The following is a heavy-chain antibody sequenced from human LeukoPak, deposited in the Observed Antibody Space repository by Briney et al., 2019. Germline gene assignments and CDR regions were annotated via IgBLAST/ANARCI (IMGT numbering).Heavy chain of an antibody. CDR2: ISSSGSTI. V-gene: IGHV3-11*04. D-gene: IGHD3-22*01. J-gene: IGHJ5*02. Sequence: GGSLRLSCAASGFTFSDYYMSWIRQAPGKGLEWVSYISSSGSTIYYADSAKGRFTISRDNAKNSLYLQMNSLRAEDTAVYYCALRKDSSGEFDPWGQGTLVTVSS. CDR1: GFTFSDYY. CDR3: ALRKDSSGEFDP.